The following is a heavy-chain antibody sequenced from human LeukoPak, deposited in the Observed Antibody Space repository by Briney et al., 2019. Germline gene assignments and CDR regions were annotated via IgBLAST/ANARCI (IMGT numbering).Heavy chain of an antibody. J-gene: IGHJ6*02. CDR1: GYTFTSYA. Sequence: ASVKVSCKASGYTFTSYAISWVRQAPGQGLEWMGGIVPIFGTANYAQKFQGRVTITADGSTSTAYMELSSLRSEDTAVYYCARDVDSSSSEIRIKYYYYGMDVWGQGTTVTVSS. D-gene: IGHD6-6*01. CDR2: IVPIFGTA. CDR3: ARDVDSSSSEIRIKYYYYGMDV. V-gene: IGHV1-69*13.